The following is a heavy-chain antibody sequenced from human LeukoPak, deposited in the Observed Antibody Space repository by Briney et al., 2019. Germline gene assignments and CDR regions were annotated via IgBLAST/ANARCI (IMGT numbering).Heavy chain of an antibody. J-gene: IGHJ6*02. CDR2: IIPILGIA. CDR1: GGTFSSYT. CDR3: ARDGDYGDPSGMDV. V-gene: IGHV1-69*04. Sequence: KVSCKASGGTFSSYTISWVRQAPGQGLEWMGRIIPILGIANYAQKFQGGVTITADKSTSTAYMELSSLRSEDTAVYYCARDGDYGDPSGMDVWGQGTTVTVSS. D-gene: IGHD4-17*01.